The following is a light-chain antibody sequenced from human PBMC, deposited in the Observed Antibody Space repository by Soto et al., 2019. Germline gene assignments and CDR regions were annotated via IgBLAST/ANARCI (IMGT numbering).Light chain of an antibody. V-gene: IGKV3-20*01. Sequence: EIVLTQSPGTLSLSPGERATLSCRASQSVSSNFLAWYQQRPGQAPRLLIYGASNRATGIPERFSGSGSGTDFTLTISRLEPEDSAVYYCQQYGSSGTFGQGTKVDI. CDR1: QSVSSNF. CDR2: GAS. CDR3: QQYGSSGT. J-gene: IGKJ1*01.